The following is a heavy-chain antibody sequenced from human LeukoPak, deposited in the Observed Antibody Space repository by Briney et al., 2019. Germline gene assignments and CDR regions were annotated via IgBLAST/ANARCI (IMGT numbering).Heavy chain of an antibody. V-gene: IGHV4-61*01. D-gene: IGHD6-13*01. CDR3: AREGRWSSSWYYFDY. Sequence: SETLSLTCTVSGGSISSSSYYWGWIRQPPGKGLEWIGYIYYSGSTNYNPSLKSRVTISVDTSKNQFSLKLSSVTAADTAVYYCAREGRWSSSWYYFDYWGQGTLVTVSS. J-gene: IGHJ4*02. CDR1: GGSISSSSYY. CDR2: IYYSGST.